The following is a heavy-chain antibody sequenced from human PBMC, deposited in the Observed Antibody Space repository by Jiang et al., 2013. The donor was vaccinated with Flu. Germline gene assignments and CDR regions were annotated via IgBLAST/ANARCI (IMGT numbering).Heavy chain of an antibody. J-gene: IGHJ6*02. Sequence: SGAEVKKPGASVKVSCKASGYTFTSYYMHWVRQAPGQGLEWMGIINPSGGSTSYAQKFQGRVTMTRDTSTSTVYMELSSLRSEDTAVYYCARDSGNCSSTSCYYYYYYYGMDVWGQGTTGHRLL. CDR1: GYTFTSYY. D-gene: IGHD2-2*01. CDR3: ARDSGNCSSTSCYYYYYYYGMDV. CDR2: INPSGGST. V-gene: IGHV1-46*01.